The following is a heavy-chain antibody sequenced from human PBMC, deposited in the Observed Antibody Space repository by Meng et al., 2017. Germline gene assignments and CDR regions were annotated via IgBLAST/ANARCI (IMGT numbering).Heavy chain of an antibody. CDR2: IYYSGST. CDR3: ARVAVGYFDRAPYYFDY. J-gene: IGHJ4*02. CDR1: GGSISSSSYY. V-gene: IGHV4-39*07. D-gene: IGHD3-9*01. Sequence: SETLSLTCTVSGGSISSSSYYWGWIRQPPGKGLEWIGSIYYSGSTYYNPSLKGRVTISVDTSKNQFSLKLSSVTAADTAVYYCARVAVGYFDRAPYYFDYWGQGTLVTVSS.